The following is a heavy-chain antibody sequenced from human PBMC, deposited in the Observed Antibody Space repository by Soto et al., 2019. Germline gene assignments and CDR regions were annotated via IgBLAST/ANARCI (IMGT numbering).Heavy chain of an antibody. V-gene: IGHV3-30*18. CDR2: ISYDGSNK. Sequence: QVQLVESGGGVVQPGRSLRLSCAASGFTFSSYGMHWVRQAPGKGLEWVAVISYDGSNKYYADSVKGRFTISRDNSKNTLYLQMNSLRAEDTAVYYWAKVLLDSAAAYPRDYYYYGMDVWGQGTTVTVSS. CDR1: GFTFSSYG. J-gene: IGHJ6*02. CDR3: AKVLLDSAAAYPRDYYYYGMDV. D-gene: IGHD6-13*01.